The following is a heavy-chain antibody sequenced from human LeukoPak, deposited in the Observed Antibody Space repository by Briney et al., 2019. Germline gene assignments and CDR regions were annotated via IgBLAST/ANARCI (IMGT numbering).Heavy chain of an antibody. CDR2: IWYDGSNK. Sequence: GGSLRLSCAASGFTFSSYGMHWVRQAPGKGLEWVAVIWYDGSNKYYADSVKGRSTISRDNSKNTLYLQMNSLRAEDTAVYYCARDSGGYYYYYYGVDVWGQGTTVTVSS. CDR1: GFTFSSYG. J-gene: IGHJ6*02. CDR3: ARDSGGYYYYYYGVDV. D-gene: IGHD1-26*01. V-gene: IGHV3-33*01.